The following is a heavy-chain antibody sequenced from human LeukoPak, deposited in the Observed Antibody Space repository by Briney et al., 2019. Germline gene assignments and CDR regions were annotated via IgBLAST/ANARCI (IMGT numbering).Heavy chain of an antibody. Sequence: SGTLSLTCTVSGGSISSSSYFWGWVRQPPGKGLEWIGSIYYSGSTYYNPSLKSRVTISVDTSKNQFSLKLSSVTAADTAVYYCAGLLALDFDYWGQGTLVTVSS. D-gene: IGHD2-21*01. CDR1: GGSISSSSYF. CDR3: AGLLALDFDY. J-gene: IGHJ4*02. V-gene: IGHV4-39*01. CDR2: IYYSGST.